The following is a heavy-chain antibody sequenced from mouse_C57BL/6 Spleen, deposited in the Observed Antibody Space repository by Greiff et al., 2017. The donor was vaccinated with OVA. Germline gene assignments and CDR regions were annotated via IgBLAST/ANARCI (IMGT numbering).Heavy chain of an antibody. J-gene: IGHJ3*01. V-gene: IGHV1-22*01. CDR3: AVYYGNYVGFAY. Sequence: EVQLQQSGPELVKPGASVKMSCKASGYTFTDYNMHWVKQSHGKSLEWIGYINPNNGGTSYNQKFKGKATLTVNKSSSTAYMELRSLTSEESAVYYCAVYYGNYVGFAYWGQGTLVTVSA. CDR1: GYTFTDYN. D-gene: IGHD2-1*01. CDR2: INPNNGGT.